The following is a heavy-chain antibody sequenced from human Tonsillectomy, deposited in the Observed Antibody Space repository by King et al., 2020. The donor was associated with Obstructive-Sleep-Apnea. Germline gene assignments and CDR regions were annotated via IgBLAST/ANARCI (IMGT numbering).Heavy chain of an antibody. Sequence: QITLKESGPTLVKPPQTLTLTCTFSGFSLSTSGVGVGWIRQPPGKALEWLALIYWDDDKRYSPSLKSRLTITKDTSKNQVVLTMANMDPVDTATYYCAHRRSRTYYFDYWGQGTLVTVSS. D-gene: IGHD1-1*01. CDR3: AHRRSRTYYFDY. CDR1: GFSLSTSGVG. V-gene: IGHV2-5*02. J-gene: IGHJ4*02. CDR2: IYWDDDK.